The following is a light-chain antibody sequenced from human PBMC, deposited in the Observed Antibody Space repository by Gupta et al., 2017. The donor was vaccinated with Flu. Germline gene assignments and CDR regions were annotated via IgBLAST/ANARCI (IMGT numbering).Light chain of an antibody. CDR2: CAA. CDR1: QSVSSRY. V-gene: IGKV3-20*01. Sequence: EIVLTQSPGTLSLSPGETATRSCRASQSVSSRYLAWYQQKPGQAHRFLIYCAASRATGIPDRVSGSVDGTDFTCNLRLLEAEDFAGEHRHHSYRTFGRGTQVDIK. J-gene: IGKJ4*01. CDR3: HHSYRT.